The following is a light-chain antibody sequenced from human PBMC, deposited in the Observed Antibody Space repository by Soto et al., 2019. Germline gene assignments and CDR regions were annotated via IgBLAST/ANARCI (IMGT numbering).Light chain of an antibody. J-gene: IGLJ2*01. V-gene: IGLV2-11*01. Sequence: QSALTQPRSVSGSPGQSVTISCTGTSSDVGYYNYVSWYQQHPGKAPKLMINDVTNRPSGVPDRFSGSKSGNTASLTISGLQAEDEADYYCSSYAGSYTYVVFGGGTQLTVL. CDR2: DVT. CDR3: SSYAGSYTYVV. CDR1: SSDVGYYNY.